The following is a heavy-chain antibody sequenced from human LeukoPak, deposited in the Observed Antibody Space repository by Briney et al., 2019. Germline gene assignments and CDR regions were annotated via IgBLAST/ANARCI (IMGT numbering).Heavy chain of an antibody. Sequence: SETLSLTCAVYGGSFSGYYWSWIRQPPGKGLEWIGEINHSGSTNYNPSLKSRVTISVDTSKNQFSLKLSSVTAADTAVYYCARGRPQHDYSNCGRTAFDYWGQGTLVTVSS. CDR3: ARGRPQHDYSNCGRTAFDY. V-gene: IGHV4-34*01. J-gene: IGHJ4*02. D-gene: IGHD4-4*01. CDR1: GGSFSGYY. CDR2: INHSGST.